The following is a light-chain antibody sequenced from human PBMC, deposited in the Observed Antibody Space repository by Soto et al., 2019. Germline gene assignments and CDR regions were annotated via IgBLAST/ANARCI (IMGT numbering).Light chain of an antibody. CDR3: QQYGSSPPYT. J-gene: IGKJ2*01. CDR1: QTVSNNY. CDR2: GSS. Sequence: EVVLTQSPGTLSLSPGERATLSCRASQTVSNNYLAWYQQKPGQAPRLLIFGSSDRATGIPDRFGGSGSGTDFTLTISRLGPEDFAVYDCQQYGSSPPYTFGQGTKLEIK. V-gene: IGKV3-20*01.